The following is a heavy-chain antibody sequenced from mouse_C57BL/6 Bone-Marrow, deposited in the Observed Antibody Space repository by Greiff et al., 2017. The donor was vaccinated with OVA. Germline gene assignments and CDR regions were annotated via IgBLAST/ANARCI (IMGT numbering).Heavy chain of an antibody. CDR1: GFTFTDYY. Sequence: EVKLMESGGGLVQPGGSLSLSCAASGFTFTDYYMSWVRQPPGKALEWLGFIRNNANGYTTEYSASVKGRFTISSDNSQSILYLQMNALRAEHSATYDCARDGGGGPYVGFAYWGQGTLVTVSA. D-gene: IGHD1-1*01. V-gene: IGHV7-3*01. CDR2: IRNNANGYTT. J-gene: IGHJ3*01. CDR3: ARDGGGGPYVGFAY.